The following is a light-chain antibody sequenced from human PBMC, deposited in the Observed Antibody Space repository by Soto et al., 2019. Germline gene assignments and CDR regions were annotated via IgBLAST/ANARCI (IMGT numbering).Light chain of an antibody. J-gene: IGKJ4*01. Sequence: DIQMTQSPSSLSASVGYRVTITCRSIHSIGKYLSWFRQTPGNAPKLLIYAASGLQSGVPSRFSGSGSGTDFTLTINSLQREDFATYYCQQTYNTPLTFGGGTRWIS. V-gene: IGKV1-39*01. CDR2: AAS. CDR1: HSIGKY. CDR3: QQTYNTPLT.